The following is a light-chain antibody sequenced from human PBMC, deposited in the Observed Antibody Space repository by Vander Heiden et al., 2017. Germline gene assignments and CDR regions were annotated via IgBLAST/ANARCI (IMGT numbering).Light chain of an antibody. J-gene: IGKJ4*01. V-gene: IGKV4-1*01. Sequence: DIVLTQSPDSLAVSLGERATINCKSSQRVLSSSNNLNYLAWYQQKPGQPPKLLINGASSRQSGVPDRFSGSGSGTDFTLTISSLRAEDVAVYYCHHYYSAPLTFGGGTKVELK. CDR2: GAS. CDR3: HHYYSAPLT. CDR1: QRVLSSSNNLNY.